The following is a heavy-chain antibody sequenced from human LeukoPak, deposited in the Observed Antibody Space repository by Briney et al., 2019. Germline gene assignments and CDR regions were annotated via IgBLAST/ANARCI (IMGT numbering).Heavy chain of an antibody. CDR1: GYTFTSYD. V-gene: IGHV1-8*01. J-gene: IGHJ4*02. CDR3: ARAPYISSSMGTYYFDY. D-gene: IGHD6-6*01. CDR2: MSPNSGNT. Sequence: GASVKVSCKASGYTFTSYDINWVRQATGQGLEWMGWMSPNSGNTGYAQKFQGRVTITRNTSISTAYMELSSLRSDDTAVYYCARAPYISSSMGTYYFDYWGQGTLVTVSS.